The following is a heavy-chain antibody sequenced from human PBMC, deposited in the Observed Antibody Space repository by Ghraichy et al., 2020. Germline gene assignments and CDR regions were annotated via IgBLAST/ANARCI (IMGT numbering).Heavy chain of an antibody. Sequence: ESLNISCTVSGGSISSSSYYWGWIRQPPGKGLEWIGSIYYSGSTYYNPSLKSRVTISVDTSKNQFSLKLSSVTAADTAVYYCARRLVVAATCSDYWGQGTLVTVSS. CDR2: IYYSGST. CDR1: GGSISSSSYY. V-gene: IGHV4-39*01. CDR3: ARRLVVAATCSDY. D-gene: IGHD2-15*01. J-gene: IGHJ4*02.